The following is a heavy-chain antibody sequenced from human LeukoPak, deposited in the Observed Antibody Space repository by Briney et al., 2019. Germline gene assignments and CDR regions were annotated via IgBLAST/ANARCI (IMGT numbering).Heavy chain of an antibody. Sequence: HSQTLSLTCAISGDNIYSISAAWNWIRQSPSRGVEWLGRTYYRSKYYHEFAVAVKSRITINPNTFKNQRSLQLNSVTPEDTAIYYCARVGRYCSSTNCFDYDYFGMDVWGQGTTVTVSS. CDR2: TYYRSKYYH. J-gene: IGHJ6*02. CDR3: ARVGRYCSSTNCFDYDYFGMDV. D-gene: IGHD2-2*01. CDR1: GDNIYSISAA. V-gene: IGHV6-1*01.